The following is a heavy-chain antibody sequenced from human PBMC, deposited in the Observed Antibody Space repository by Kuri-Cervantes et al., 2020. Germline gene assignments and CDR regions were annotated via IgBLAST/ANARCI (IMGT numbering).Heavy chain of an antibody. J-gene: IGHJ4*02. CDR2: ISSSGSTI. CDR3: ARAPGVHCSSTSCLAHFDY. Sequence: GESLKISCAASGFTFSDYYMSWIRQAPGKGLEWVSYISSSGSTIYYADSVKGRFTISRDNAKNSLYLQMNSLRAEDTAVHYCARAPGVHCSSTSCLAHFDYWGQGTLVTVS. V-gene: IGHV3-11*04. CDR1: GFTFSDYY. D-gene: IGHD2-2*01.